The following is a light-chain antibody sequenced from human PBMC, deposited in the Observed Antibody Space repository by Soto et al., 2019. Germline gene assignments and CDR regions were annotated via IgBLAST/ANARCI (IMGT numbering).Light chain of an antibody. CDR3: QQYNSYPWT. CDR1: QSISYW. Sequence: IRMTQAPSTLSESVGDRVTMTLRASQSISYWLAWYQQKPGKAPNLLIYDASNLESGVPSRVRGSGSGTEFTLTISSLQPDDVATYDCQQYNSYPWTFGQGTKVDI. CDR2: DAS. V-gene: IGKV1-5*01. J-gene: IGKJ1*01.